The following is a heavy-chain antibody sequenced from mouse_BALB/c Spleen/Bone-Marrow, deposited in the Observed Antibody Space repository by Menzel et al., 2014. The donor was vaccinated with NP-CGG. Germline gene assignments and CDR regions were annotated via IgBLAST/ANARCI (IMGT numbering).Heavy chain of an antibody. Sequence: EVKVEESGGGLGQPGGSLRLSCATSGFTFTDYYMSWVRQPPGKALEWLGFIRNKANGYTTEYSASVKGRFTISRDNSQSILYLQMNTLRAEDSATYYCARDTVITTHWYFDVWGAGTTVTVSS. D-gene: IGHD2-4*01. CDR2: IRNKANGYTT. J-gene: IGHJ1*01. CDR3: ARDTVITTHWYFDV. CDR1: GFTFTDYY. V-gene: IGHV7-3*02.